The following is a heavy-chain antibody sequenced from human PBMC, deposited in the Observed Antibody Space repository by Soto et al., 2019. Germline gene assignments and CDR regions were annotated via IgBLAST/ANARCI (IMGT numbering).Heavy chain of an antibody. CDR3: AKDRIQLCLGRQNYFDY. CDR2: ISGSGGST. D-gene: IGHD5-18*01. CDR1: GFTFSSYA. V-gene: IGHV3-23*01. J-gene: IGHJ4*02. Sequence: PGGSLRLSCAASGFTFSSYAMSWVRQAPGKGLEWVSAISGSGGSTYYADSVKGRFTISRDNSKNTLYLQMNSLRAEDTAVYYCAKDRIQLCLGRQNYFDYWGQGTLVTVSS.